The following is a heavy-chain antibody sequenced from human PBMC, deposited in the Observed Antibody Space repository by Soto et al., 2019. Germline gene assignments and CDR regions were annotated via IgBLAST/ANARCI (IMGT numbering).Heavy chain of an antibody. CDR2: IYYSGST. D-gene: IGHD4-17*01. V-gene: IGHV4-39*01. CDR3: ARPNYGDYDDYYYGMDV. CDR1: GGSISSSSYY. Sequence: LSLTCTVSGGSISSSSYYWGWIRQPPGKGLEWIGSIYYSGSTYYNPSLKSRVTISVDTSKNQFSLKLSSVTAADTAVYYCARPNYGDYDDYYYGMDVWGQGTTVTVSS. J-gene: IGHJ6*02.